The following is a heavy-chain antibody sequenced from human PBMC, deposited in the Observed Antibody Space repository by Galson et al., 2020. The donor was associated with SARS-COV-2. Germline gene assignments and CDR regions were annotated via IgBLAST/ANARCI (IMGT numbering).Heavy chain of an antibody. D-gene: IGHD1-26*01. CDR2: IYPGDSDT. V-gene: IGHV5-51*01. J-gene: IGHJ4*02. Sequence: GESLKISCKGSGYRFTSYWIGWVRQMPGKGLEWMGIIYPGDSDTRYSPSFQGQVTISADKSINTAYLQWSSLKASDTAVYYCSRSPGSNLYYFDYWGQGTLVSVSS. CDR3: SRSPGSNLYYFDY. CDR1: GYRFTSYW.